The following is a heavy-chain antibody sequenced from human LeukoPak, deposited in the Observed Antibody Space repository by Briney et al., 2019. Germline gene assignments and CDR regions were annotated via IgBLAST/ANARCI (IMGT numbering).Heavy chain of an antibody. D-gene: IGHD6-19*01. CDR3: AREIYSSRFYWFDP. Sequence: SETLSLTCTVSGGSIRSSYYYWGWIRQPPGKGLEWIREINHSGSTNYNPSLKSRVTISVDTSKNQFSLKLSSVTAADTAVYYCAREIYSSRFYWFDPWGQGTLVTVSS. CDR2: INHSGST. V-gene: IGHV4-39*07. CDR1: GGSIRSSYYY. J-gene: IGHJ5*02.